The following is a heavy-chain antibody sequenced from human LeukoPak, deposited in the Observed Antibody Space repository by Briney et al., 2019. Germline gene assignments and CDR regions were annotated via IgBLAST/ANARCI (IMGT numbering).Heavy chain of an antibody. CDR3: ARHVRDGYNVHYFDY. CDR1: GGSISSSSYY. J-gene: IGHJ4*02. V-gene: IGHV4-39*01. CDR2: IYYSGST. Sequence: SETLSLTCTVPGGSISSSSYYWGWIRQPPGKGLEWIGSIYYSGSTYYNPSRKIRVTISVDTSKNLFSLKLSSLTAADTAVYYCARHVRDGYNVHYFDYWGQGALVTVSS. D-gene: IGHD5-24*01.